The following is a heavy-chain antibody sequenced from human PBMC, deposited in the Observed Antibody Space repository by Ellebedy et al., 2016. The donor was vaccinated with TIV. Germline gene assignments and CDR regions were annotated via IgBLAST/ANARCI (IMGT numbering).Heavy chain of an antibody. CDR3: ARMVGHTSRSYYYELFDQ. CDR1: GFTISAYS. V-gene: IGHV3-69-1*01. J-gene: IGHJ4*03. Sequence: GESLKISXAVSGFTISAYSMNWVRRAPGKGLEWVSYSGSDNVRTHADPVKGRFTISRDNAQNSLYLHMSSLRDADTAVYYCARMVGHTSRSYYYELFDQWGQGTLVTVSS. D-gene: IGHD3-22*01. CDR2: SGSDNVR.